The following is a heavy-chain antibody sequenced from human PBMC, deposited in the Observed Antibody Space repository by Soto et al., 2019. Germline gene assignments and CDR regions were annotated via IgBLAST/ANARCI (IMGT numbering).Heavy chain of an antibody. V-gene: IGHV2-5*01. CDR2: MYWNDDR. CDR3: AHGGPAASLDF. J-gene: IGHJ4*02. CDR1: GFSLTNPGVG. Sequence: QITLKESGPTLVKPTQTLTLTSTFSGFSLTNPGVGMGWVRQTPGKALQWLAVMYWNDDRRYSPSLKNRLTTTKDTSKNPVVLTMTDMDPVDTATYYCAHGGPAASLDFWGQGTLVTVSS. D-gene: IGHD2-2*01.